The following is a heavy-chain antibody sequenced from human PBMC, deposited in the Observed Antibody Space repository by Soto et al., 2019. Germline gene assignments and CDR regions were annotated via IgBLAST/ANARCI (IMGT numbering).Heavy chain of an antibody. J-gene: IGHJ4*02. V-gene: IGHV1-18*01. CDR2: ISAYNGNT. CDR1: GYTFTSYG. CDR3: ALYCSGGSCYYSQFDY. Sequence: GASVKVSCKASGYTFTSYGISWVRQATGQGLEWMGWISAYNGNTNYAQKLQGRVSMTTDTSTSTAYMELRSLRSDDTAVYYCALYCSGGSCYYSQFDYWGQGTLVTVSS. D-gene: IGHD2-15*01.